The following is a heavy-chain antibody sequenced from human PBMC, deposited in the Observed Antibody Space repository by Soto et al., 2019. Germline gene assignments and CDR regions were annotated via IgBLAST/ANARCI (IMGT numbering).Heavy chain of an antibody. D-gene: IGHD6-13*01. J-gene: IGHJ4*02. Sequence: QQQLQESGPGLVKPSETLSLTCSVSGVSTRSSSYFWGWIRQPPGRGPEYIATIYHSGSTYYNPSLKSRVSISVDTSKNQFSLKLTSLTAADTAVYYCVRQVTLPAGQPFDFWGQGTLVTVSS. V-gene: IGHV4-39*01. CDR2: IYHSGST. CDR3: VRQVTLPAGQPFDF. CDR1: GVSTRSSSYF.